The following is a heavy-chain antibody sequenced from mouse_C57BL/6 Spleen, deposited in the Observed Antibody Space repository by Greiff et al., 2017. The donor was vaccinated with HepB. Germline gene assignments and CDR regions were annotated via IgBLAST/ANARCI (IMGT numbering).Heavy chain of an antibody. CDR3: TRAFMVTGPYFDY. CDR2: ISSGGDYI. Sequence: EVKLVESGEGLVKPGGSLKLSCAASGFTFSSYAMSWVRQTPEKRLEWVAYISSGGDYIYYADTVKGRFTISRDNARNTLYLQMSSLKSEDTAMYYCTRAFMVTGPYFDYWGQGTTLTVSS. V-gene: IGHV5-9-1*02. J-gene: IGHJ2*01. CDR1: GFTFSSYA. D-gene: IGHD2-2*01.